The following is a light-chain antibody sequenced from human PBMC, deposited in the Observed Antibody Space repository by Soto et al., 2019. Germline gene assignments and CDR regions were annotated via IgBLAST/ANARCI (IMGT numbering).Light chain of an antibody. V-gene: IGKV3-20*01. Sequence: EIVLTQSPGTLSLSPGERATLPCRASQSVISSYLAWYQHKPGQAPRLLIYGASSRATGIPDRFSGSGSGTDFTLTISGLEPEDFAVYYCPHYGSSSYTFVQGTKLEIK. CDR2: GAS. J-gene: IGKJ2*01. CDR1: QSVISSY. CDR3: PHYGSSSYT.